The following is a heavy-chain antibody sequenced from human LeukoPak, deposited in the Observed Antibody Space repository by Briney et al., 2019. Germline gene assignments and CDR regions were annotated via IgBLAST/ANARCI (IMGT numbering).Heavy chain of an antibody. Sequence: ASVKVSCKASGYTFTSYDINWVRQATGQGLEWMGWMNPNSGNTGYEQKFQGRVTMTRNTSISTAYMELSSLRSEDTAVYYCARGSRGRGSSRFDPWGQGTLVTVSS. J-gene: IGHJ5*02. CDR1: GYTFTSYD. CDR2: MNPNSGNT. D-gene: IGHD3-16*01. V-gene: IGHV1-8*01. CDR3: ARGSRGRGSSRFDP.